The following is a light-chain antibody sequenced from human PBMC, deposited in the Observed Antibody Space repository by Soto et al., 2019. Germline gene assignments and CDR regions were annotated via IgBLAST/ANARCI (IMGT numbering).Light chain of an antibody. V-gene: IGLV7-43*01. CDR3: LLYQGAARV. J-gene: IGLJ3*02. Sequence: QAVVTHEPSLTVAPGGTVTLTCASSTGVVTNDYYPGWFQQKPGQAPRALIYSTTYRHSWTPARFSGSLLGGKAALTLSGVQPEDEAEYYCLLYQGAARVFGGGTKVTVL. CDR2: STT. CDR1: TGVVTNDYY.